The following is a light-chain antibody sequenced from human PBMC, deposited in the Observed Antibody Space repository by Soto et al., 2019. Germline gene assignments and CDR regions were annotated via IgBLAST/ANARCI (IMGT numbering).Light chain of an antibody. CDR3: QQRINWPPIT. Sequence: EIVLTQSPATLSLSPGERATLSCRASQSVSSYLAWYQQKPGQAPRLLIYDASNRATGIPARFSGSGSGTDFTLTISSLETEDFAVSYCQQRINWPPITFGQGTRLEIK. J-gene: IGKJ5*01. V-gene: IGKV3-11*01. CDR1: QSVSSY. CDR2: DAS.